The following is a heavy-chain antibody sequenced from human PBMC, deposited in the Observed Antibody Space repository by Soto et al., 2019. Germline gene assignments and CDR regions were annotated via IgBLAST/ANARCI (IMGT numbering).Heavy chain of an antibody. Sequence: SETLSLTCTVSGGSISSYYWSWIRQPPGKGLEWIGYIYYSGSTNYNPSLKSRVTISVDTSKNQFSLKLSSVTAADTAVYYCARHGYCSSTSCYGTEDYYYYYYMDVWGKGTTVT. J-gene: IGHJ6*03. CDR3: ARHGYCSSTSCYGTEDYYYYYYMDV. CDR1: GGSISSYY. V-gene: IGHV4-59*08. CDR2: IYYSGST. D-gene: IGHD2-2*03.